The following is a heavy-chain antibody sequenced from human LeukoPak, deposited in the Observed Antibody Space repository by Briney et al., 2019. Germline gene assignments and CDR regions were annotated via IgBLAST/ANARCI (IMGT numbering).Heavy chain of an antibody. Sequence: PGRSLRLSCAASGFTFNSFAMHWVRQAPGKGLEWVAVIWYGGTNKYYADSVKGRFTISRDNSKNTLYLQMNSLRAEDTAVYYCAKASGVEWLSPLDYWGQGTLVTVFS. CDR1: GFTFNSFA. V-gene: IGHV3-33*06. J-gene: IGHJ4*02. D-gene: IGHD3-3*01. CDR2: IWYGGTNK. CDR3: AKASGVEWLSPLDY.